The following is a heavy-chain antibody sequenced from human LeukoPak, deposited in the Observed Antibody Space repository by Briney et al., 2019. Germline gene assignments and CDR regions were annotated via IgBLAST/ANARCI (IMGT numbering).Heavy chain of an antibody. Sequence: GGSLRLSCAASGFSFSATWMHWVRQSPGKGLVWVARITSDGFSTTYAESVKGRFTISRDNAKNTLYLQMNSLRSEDTALYYCANGPHYNILTGFYKVRSHLDYWGQGTLVTVSS. D-gene: IGHD3-9*01. CDR1: GFSFSATW. J-gene: IGHJ4*02. CDR2: ITSDGFST. V-gene: IGHV3-74*03. CDR3: ANGPHYNILTGFYKVRSHLDY.